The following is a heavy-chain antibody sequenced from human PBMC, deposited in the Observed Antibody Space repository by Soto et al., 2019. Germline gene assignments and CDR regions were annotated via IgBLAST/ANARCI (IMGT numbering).Heavy chain of an antibody. CDR3: SRGILV. Sequence: QVPLQESGPGLVKPSQTLSLTCTVSGGSINSGGYCWSWIRQHPGKGLDWIGCISYGGSTSYNPSLKGRVTISVDTSKNQFSLKLTSVTAADTAVYYCSRGILVWGQGALITVSS. CDR1: GGSINSGGYC. V-gene: IGHV4-31*03. D-gene: IGHD5-18*01. J-gene: IGHJ4*02. CDR2: ISYGGST.